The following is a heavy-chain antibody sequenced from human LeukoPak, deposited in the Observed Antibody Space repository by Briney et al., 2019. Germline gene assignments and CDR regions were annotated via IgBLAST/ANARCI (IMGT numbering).Heavy chain of an antibody. V-gene: IGHV4-39*01. D-gene: IGHD5-12*01. CDR2: IYDSGTT. J-gene: IGHJ3*02. Sequence: SETLSLTRTVSGGSISSSSYYWDWIRQAPGKGLEWIGNIYDSGTTHYNPSLKSRVTISGDTSKNQFSLKLNSVTAADTAIYYCATHRRSGSGGSENAFEIWGQGTMVTVSS. CDR1: GGSISSSSYY. CDR3: ATHRRSGSGGSENAFEI.